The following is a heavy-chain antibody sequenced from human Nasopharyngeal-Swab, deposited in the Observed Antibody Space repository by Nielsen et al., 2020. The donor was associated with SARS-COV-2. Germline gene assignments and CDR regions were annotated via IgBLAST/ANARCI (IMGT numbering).Heavy chain of an antibody. CDR3: AGDLDYYGSGSYYNAY. CDR1: GFTFSSYS. J-gene: IGHJ4*02. V-gene: IGHV3-21*01. CDR2: ISSSSSYI. D-gene: IGHD3-10*01. Sequence: GESLKISCAASGFTFSSYSMNWVRQAPGKGLEWVSSISSSSSYIYYADSVKGRFTISRDNAKNSLYLQMNSLRAEDTAVYYCAGDLDYYGSGSYYNAYWGQGTLVTVSS.